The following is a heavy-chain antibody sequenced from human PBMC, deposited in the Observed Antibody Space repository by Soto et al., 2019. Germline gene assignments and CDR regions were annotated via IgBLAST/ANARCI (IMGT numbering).Heavy chain of an antibody. V-gene: IGHV3-33*01. J-gene: IGHJ4*02. D-gene: IGHD1-7*01. Sequence: QEHLVESGGGVVQPGRSLRLSCVASRSIFSGYGMHWVRQAPGKGLEWVAVIWYDGSNKYYADSVKGRFTISRDNSKNMLYLQMDSLRVEDTAVYYCARDGIGGTVFRGFCDYWGQGTLVTVSS. CDR2: IWYDGSNK. CDR3: ARDGIGGTVFRGFCDY. CDR1: RSIFSGYG.